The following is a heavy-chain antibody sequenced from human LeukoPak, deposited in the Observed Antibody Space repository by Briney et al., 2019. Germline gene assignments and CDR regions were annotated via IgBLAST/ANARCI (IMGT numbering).Heavy chain of an antibody. D-gene: IGHD3-10*02. V-gene: IGHV1-24*01. CDR3: ATDKCTGCRGRYFR. CDR1: GYTLTELS. J-gene: IGHJ4*02. CDR2: FDPEDGET. Sequence: ASVKVSCKVSGYTLTELSMHWVRQAPGKGLEWMGGFDPEDGETIYAQKFQGRVTMTEDTSTDTAYMELSSLRSGDTAVYYCATDKCTGCRGRYFRWGQGTLVTVSS.